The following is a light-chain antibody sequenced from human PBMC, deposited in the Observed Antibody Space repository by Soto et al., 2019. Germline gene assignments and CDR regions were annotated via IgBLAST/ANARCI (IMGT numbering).Light chain of an antibody. Sequence: EIVLTQSPATLSLSPGERATLSCRASQSVSSYLAWYQQKPGLAPRLLIYGASSRATGIPDRFSGSGSGTDFTLTISRLEPEDFAVYYCQQYGSSLWTFGQGTKWIS. V-gene: IGKV3-20*01. J-gene: IGKJ1*01. CDR2: GAS. CDR3: QQYGSSLWT. CDR1: QSVSSY.